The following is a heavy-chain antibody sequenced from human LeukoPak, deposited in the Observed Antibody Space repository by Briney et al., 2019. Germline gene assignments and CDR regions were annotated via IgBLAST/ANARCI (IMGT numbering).Heavy chain of an antibody. Sequence: ASVKVSCKASGGTFSSYAISWVRQAPGQGLEWMGWISAYNGNTNYAQKLQGRVTMTTDTSTSTAYMELRSLRSDDTAVYYCARSTIAYCSSTSCYLSTVDYWGQGTLVTVSS. V-gene: IGHV1-18*01. CDR2: ISAYNGNT. J-gene: IGHJ4*02. D-gene: IGHD2-2*01. CDR1: GGTFSSYA. CDR3: ARSTIAYCSSTSCYLSTVDY.